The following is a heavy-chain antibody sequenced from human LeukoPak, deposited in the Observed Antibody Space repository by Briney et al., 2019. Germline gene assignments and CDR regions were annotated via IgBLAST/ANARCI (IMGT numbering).Heavy chain of an antibody. CDR3: ARDWSGPYYFDY. CDR1: GGSISSGGYY. J-gene: IGHJ4*01. V-gene: IGHV4-31*03. D-gene: IGHD3-3*01. CDR2: MSQSGST. Sequence: PSQTLSLTCTVSGGSISSGGYYWTWIQQPPGKGLEWIGYMSQSGSTYYNPSLKSRVTISVDTSKSQFSLKLTSVTAADTAVYYCARDWSGPYYFDYWGQGTLVTVSS.